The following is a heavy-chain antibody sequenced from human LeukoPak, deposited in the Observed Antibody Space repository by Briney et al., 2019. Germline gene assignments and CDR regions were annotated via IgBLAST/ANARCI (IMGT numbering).Heavy chain of an antibody. CDR3: ARVARDTIFGVVINYYYYMDV. CDR1: GFTFSSYW. D-gene: IGHD3-3*01. Sequence: GGSPRLSCAASGFTFSSYWMSWVRQAPGKGLEWVANIKQDGSEKYYVDSVKGRFTISRDNAKNSLYLQMNSLRAEDTAVYYCARVARDTIFGVVINYYYYMDVWGKGTTVTVSS. J-gene: IGHJ6*03. CDR2: IKQDGSEK. V-gene: IGHV3-7*01.